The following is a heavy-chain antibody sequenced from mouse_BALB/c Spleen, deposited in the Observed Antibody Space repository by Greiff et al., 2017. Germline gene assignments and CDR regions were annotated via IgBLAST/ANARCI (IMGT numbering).Heavy chain of an antibody. V-gene: IGHV5-12-2*01. D-gene: IGHD2-14*01. J-gene: IGHJ4*01. CDR1: GFTFSSYT. CDR3: ARVYYRYDAMDY. CDR2: ISNGGGST. Sequence: EVQLQESGGGLVQPGGSLKLSCAASGFTFSSYTMSWVRQTPEKRLEWVAYISNGGGSTYYPDTVKGRFTISRDNAKNTLYLQMSSLKSEDTAMYYCARVYYRYDAMDYWGQGTSVTVSS.